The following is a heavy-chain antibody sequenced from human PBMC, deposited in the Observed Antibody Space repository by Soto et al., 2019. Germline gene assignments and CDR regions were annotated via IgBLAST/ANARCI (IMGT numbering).Heavy chain of an antibody. D-gene: IGHD3-10*01. CDR2: ISAYNGNT. CDR3: AREVLLWFGESYGMDV. Sequence: QVQLVQSGAEVKKPGASVKVSCKASGYTFTSYGISWVRQAPGQGLEWMGWISAYNGNTNYAQKLQGRVTMTTDTSTSTADMELRSLRSDDTAVYYCAREVLLWFGESYGMDVWGQGTTVTVSS. CDR1: GYTFTSYG. V-gene: IGHV1-18*04. J-gene: IGHJ6*02.